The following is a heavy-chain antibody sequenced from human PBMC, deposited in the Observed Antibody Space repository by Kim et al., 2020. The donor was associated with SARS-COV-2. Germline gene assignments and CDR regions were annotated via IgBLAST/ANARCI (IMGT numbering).Heavy chain of an antibody. CDR3: ARDGLLHLTGYYTLNWFDP. J-gene: IGHJ5*02. V-gene: IGHV3-30*04. Sequence: GGSLRLSCAASGFTFGSSAMHWVRQAPGKGLEWVAVISYDGSNKYYADSVKGRFTISRDNSKNTLYLQMNSLRAEDTAVYYCARDGLLHLTGYYTLNWFDPWGQGTLVTVSS. CDR2: ISYDGSNK. D-gene: IGHD3-9*01. CDR1: GFTFGSSA.